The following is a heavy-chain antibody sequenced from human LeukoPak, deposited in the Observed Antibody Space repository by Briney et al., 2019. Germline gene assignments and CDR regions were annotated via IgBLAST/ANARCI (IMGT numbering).Heavy chain of an antibody. CDR1: GGSISSYY. CDR3: ARTIAAAGPYYYYYYGMDV. CDR2: IYYSGST. Sequence: SETLSLTCTVSGGSISSYYWSWIRQPPGKGLEWIGYIYYSGSTNYNPSLKSRVNISVDTSKNQFSLKLSSVTAADTAVYYCARTIAAAGPYYYYYYGMDVWGQGTTVTVSS. J-gene: IGHJ6*02. D-gene: IGHD6-13*01. V-gene: IGHV4-59*08.